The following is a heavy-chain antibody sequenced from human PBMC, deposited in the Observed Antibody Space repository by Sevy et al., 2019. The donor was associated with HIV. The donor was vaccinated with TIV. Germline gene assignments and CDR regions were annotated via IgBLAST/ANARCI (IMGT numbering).Heavy chain of an antibody. Sequence: ASVKVSCKASGYTFTSYGISWARQAPGQGLEWMGWISVYNGNTNYAQKLQARVTMPTDTSTSTAYMELRSLRSDDTAVYYCARAGYYSGFYDILAGLDYWGQGTLVTVSS. CDR1: GYTFTSYG. V-gene: IGHV1-18*01. D-gene: IGHD3-9*01. CDR2: ISVYNGNT. J-gene: IGHJ4*02. CDR3: ARAGYYSGFYDILAGLDY.